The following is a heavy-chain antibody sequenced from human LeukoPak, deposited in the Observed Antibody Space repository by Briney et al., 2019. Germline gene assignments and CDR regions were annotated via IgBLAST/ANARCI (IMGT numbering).Heavy chain of an antibody. CDR3: ARLLSSWYYFDY. V-gene: IGHV4-39*01. CDR2: IYYSGST. Sequence: SETLSLTCSVCGGSISSSSYLWGWIRQPPGKGLEWIGSIYYSGSTYYNPSLKSRVTISVDTSKNQFSLKLSSVTAADTAVYYCARLLSSWYYFDYWGQGTLVTVSS. CDR1: GGSISSSSYL. D-gene: IGHD6-13*01. J-gene: IGHJ4*02.